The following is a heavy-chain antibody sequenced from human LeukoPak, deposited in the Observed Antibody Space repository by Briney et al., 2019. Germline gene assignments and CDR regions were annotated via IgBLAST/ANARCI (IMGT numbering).Heavy chain of an antibody. CDR3: AKDLGCSGGSCYRREYYFDY. D-gene: IGHD2-15*01. J-gene: IGHJ4*02. V-gene: IGHV3-23*01. CDR2: ISGSGGST. CDR1: GFTFSSYA. Sequence: GGSLRLSCAASGFTFSSYAMSWVRQAPGKGLEWVSAISGSGGSTYYADSVKGRFTISRGNSKNTLYLQMNSLRAEDTAVYYCAKDLGCSGGSCYRREYYFDYWGQGTLVTVSS.